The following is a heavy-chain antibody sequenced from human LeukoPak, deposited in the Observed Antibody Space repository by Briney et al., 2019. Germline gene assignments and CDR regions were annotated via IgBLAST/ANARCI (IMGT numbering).Heavy chain of an antibody. CDR1: GYTFNNYF. V-gene: IGHV1-18*01. D-gene: IGHD2-8*01. Sequence: GASVKVSCKASGYTFNNYFISWVRQAPGRGLEWVGWISPHSHTTHYAEKVQGRVTTTTDTSTTTVYMELRSLRSDDTAVYFCARGQSMYYWGQGTPVTVSS. CDR2: ISPHSHTT. J-gene: IGHJ4*02. CDR3: ARGQSMYY.